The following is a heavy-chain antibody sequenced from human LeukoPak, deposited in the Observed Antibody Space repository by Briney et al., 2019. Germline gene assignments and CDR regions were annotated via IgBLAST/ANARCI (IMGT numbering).Heavy chain of an antibody. Sequence: ASVKVSCKASGGTFSSYAIGWVRQAPGQGLEWMGRIIPILGIANYAQKFQGRVTITADKSTSTAYMELSSLRSEDTAVYYCASGIAAAGSFDYWGQGTLVTVSS. D-gene: IGHD6-13*01. CDR1: GGTFSSYA. CDR2: IIPILGIA. V-gene: IGHV1-69*04. CDR3: ASGIAAAGSFDY. J-gene: IGHJ4*02.